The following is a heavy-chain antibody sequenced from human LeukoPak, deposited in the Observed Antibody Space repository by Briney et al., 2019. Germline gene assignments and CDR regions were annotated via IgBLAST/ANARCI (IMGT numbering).Heavy chain of an antibody. D-gene: IGHD2-15*01. CDR3: ASSGEGVVVVAADWFDP. CDR1: GFTFSSYA. J-gene: IGHJ5*02. Sequence: GGSLRLSCAASGFTFSSYAMSWVRQAPGKGLEWVSAISGSAGSTYYADSVKGWFTISRDNAKNTLHLQMNSLRAEDTAVYYCASSGEGVVVVAADWFDPWGQGTLVTVSS. CDR2: ISGSAGST. V-gene: IGHV3-23*01.